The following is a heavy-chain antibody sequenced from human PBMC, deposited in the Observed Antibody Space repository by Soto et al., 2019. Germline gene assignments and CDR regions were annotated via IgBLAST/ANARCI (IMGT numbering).Heavy chain of an antibody. V-gene: IGHV5-51*01. CDR3: ARSRRGAYSSGWYSPSGYYNYGIDV. CDR1: GYSFTSYW. Sequence: GESLKISCKGSGYSFTSYWIGWVRQMPGKGLEWMGIIYPGDSDTKYSPSLQGQVSISADTSISTAYLQWTSLKASDTAMYYCARSRRGAYSSGWYSPSGYYNYGIDVWGQGTKVTVLL. D-gene: IGHD6-19*01. J-gene: IGHJ6*02. CDR2: IYPGDSDT.